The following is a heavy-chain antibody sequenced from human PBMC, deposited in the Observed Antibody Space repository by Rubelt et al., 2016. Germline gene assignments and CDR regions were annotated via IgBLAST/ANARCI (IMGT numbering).Heavy chain of an antibody. J-gene: IGHJ6*02. CDR1: GFTFSNYA. Sequence: VQLVESGGGLVQPGGSLRLSCAASGFTFSNYAMSWVRQAPGKGLEWVSEINSGDTTYYADSVKGRFDLSRDNSKNTLYMQMNSLRAEDTAVYYCARGARSAGVAVWGRGTTVTVSS. CDR3: ARGARSAGVAV. CDR2: INSGDTT. V-gene: IGHV3-23*04.